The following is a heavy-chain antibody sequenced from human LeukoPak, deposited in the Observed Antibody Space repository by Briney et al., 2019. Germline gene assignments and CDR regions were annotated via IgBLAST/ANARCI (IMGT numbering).Heavy chain of an antibody. CDR2: IYYSGST. V-gene: IGHV4-39*07. CDR1: GVSISSSSYY. CDR3: ARYRYTSGGYYFDY. Sequence: SETLSLTCTVSGVSISSSSYYWGWIRQPPGKGLEWIGSIYYSGSTYYNPSLKSRVTISVDTSKNQFSLKLSSVTAADTAVYYCARYRYTSGGYYFDYWGQGTLVTVSS. J-gene: IGHJ4*02. D-gene: IGHD6-19*01.